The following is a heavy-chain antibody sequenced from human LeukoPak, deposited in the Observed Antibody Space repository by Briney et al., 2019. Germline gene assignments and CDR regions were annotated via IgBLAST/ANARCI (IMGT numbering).Heavy chain of an antibody. CDR1: GYTFTSYG. CDR3: ARSGRTLGYCSGGSCYRGYFDY. Sequence: ASVKVSCTASGYTFTSYGISWVRQPPGQGLEWMGWISAYNGNTNYAQKLQGRVTMTTDTSTSTAYMELRSLRSDDTGVYYCARSGRTLGYCSGGSCYRGYFDYWGQGTLVTVSS. J-gene: IGHJ4*02. CDR2: ISAYNGNT. V-gene: IGHV1-18*01. D-gene: IGHD2-15*01.